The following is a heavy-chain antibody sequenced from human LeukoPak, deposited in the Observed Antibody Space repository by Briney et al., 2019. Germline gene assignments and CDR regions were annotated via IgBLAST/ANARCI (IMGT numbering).Heavy chain of an antibody. CDR2: INGRSERL. CDR3: VRDLNWAFDY. V-gene: IGHV3-48*01. CDR1: GFSFGSYS. Sequence: GGSLRLSCAASGFSFGSYSMTWVRQAPGKGLEWLSYINGRSERLSYADSVKGRFTVSRDNTERSLFLQMNSLRAEDTAVYYCVRDLNWAFDYWGQGALVTVSS. J-gene: IGHJ4*02. D-gene: IGHD7-27*01.